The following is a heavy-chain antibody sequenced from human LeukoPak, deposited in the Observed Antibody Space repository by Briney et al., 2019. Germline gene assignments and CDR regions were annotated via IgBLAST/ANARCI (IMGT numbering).Heavy chain of an antibody. D-gene: IGHD4-17*01. V-gene: IGHV3-23*01. CDR3: AKWGNYGDYGYYFDY. Sequence: GSLRLSCAASGFTFSSYGMSWVRQAPGKGLEWVSAISGSGGSTYYADSVKGRFTISRDNSKNTLYLQMNSLRAEDTAVYYCAKWGNYGDYGYYFDYWGQGTLVTVSS. CDR1: GFTFSSYG. CDR2: ISGSGGST. J-gene: IGHJ4*02.